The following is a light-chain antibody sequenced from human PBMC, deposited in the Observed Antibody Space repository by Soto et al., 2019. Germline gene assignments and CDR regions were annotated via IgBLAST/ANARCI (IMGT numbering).Light chain of an antibody. CDR1: QGISNY. CDR3: QKYDGVPRT. J-gene: IGKJ1*01. V-gene: IGKV1-27*01. CDR2: GAS. Sequence: DIQLTQSPSSLSASVGDRVTITCRTSQGISNYLAWYQQKPGKVPKLLIYGASTLQPGVPSRCSGSGSGADFTLTISSLQPEDVATYYCQKYDGVPRTFGQGTKVEIK.